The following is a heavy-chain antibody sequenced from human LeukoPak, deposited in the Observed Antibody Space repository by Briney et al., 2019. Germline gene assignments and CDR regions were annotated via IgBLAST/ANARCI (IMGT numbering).Heavy chain of an antibody. CDR1: GGSISGYY. Sequence: PSETLSLTCTVSGGSISGYYWTWIRQPPGKGLEWVGYISHSGTTSYNSSLKSRVTISVDTSKNQLSLKLTSVTAADTAVYYCARWDDSAWGFGNWGPGTLVTVSS. V-gene: IGHV4-59*08. D-gene: IGHD6-19*01. J-gene: IGHJ4*02. CDR3: ARWDDSAWGFGN. CDR2: ISHSGTT.